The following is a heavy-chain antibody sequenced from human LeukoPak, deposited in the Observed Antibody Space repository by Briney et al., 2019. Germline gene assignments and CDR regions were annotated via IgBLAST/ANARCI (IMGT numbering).Heavy chain of an antibody. D-gene: IGHD3-22*01. V-gene: IGHV4-59*08. CDR3: ARLVYDSRGYYFDY. CDR1: GDSISTYY. J-gene: IGHJ4*02. Sequence: SETLSLTCTVSGDSISTYYWSWIRHPPVKGLEWIGYIRYSGSANYNPSLRSRVTISIDTSKNQFSLKLSSVTAADTAVYHCARLVYDSRGYYFDYWGQGTLVTVSS. CDR2: IRYSGSA.